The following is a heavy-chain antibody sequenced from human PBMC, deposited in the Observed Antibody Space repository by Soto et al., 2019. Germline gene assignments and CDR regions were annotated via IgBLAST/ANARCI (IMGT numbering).Heavy chain of an antibody. D-gene: IGHD6-6*01. CDR3: ARGSIAARDNWFDP. V-gene: IGHV1-69*01. Sequence: QVQLVQSGAEVKKPGSPVKVSCKASGGTFSSYATSWVRQAPGKGFEWMGGIIPIFGTANSAQRSQGRVTNAAEQSTDNAYMEQGSLISEATAVYYCARGSIAARDNWFDPWGQGTLVTVAS. CDR2: IIPIFGTA. CDR1: GGTFSSYA. J-gene: IGHJ5*02.